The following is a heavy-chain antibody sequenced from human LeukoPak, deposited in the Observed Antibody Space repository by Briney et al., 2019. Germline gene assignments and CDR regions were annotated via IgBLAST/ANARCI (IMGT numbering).Heavy chain of an antibody. J-gene: IGHJ4*02. CDR3: ARDFGTTGWHTFDY. D-gene: IGHD3-9*01. Sequence: SQTLSLTCVVSGDSVSSKNGAWNWVSQSPSGGLEWLGRTYYRSKWYNDYAESMEGRMTISQDTSNNQYSLLLNSVTPDYTPVYYCARDFGTTGWHTFDYWGQGTLVTVSS. CDR2: TYYRSKWYN. CDR1: GDSVSSKNGA. V-gene: IGHV6-1*01.